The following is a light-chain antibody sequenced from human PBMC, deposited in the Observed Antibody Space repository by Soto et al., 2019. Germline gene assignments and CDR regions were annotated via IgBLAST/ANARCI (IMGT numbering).Light chain of an antibody. CDR1: RSDVGAYSY. J-gene: IGLJ2*01. Sequence: QSVLTQPPSASGSPGQSVTISCTGTRSDVGAYSYVSWYQQHPGKAPKLMIYEVSKRPSGVPDRFSGSTSGNTASLTVSGLQAEDEADYYCSSYAGSNNFVVFGGGTKLTVL. CDR2: EVS. V-gene: IGLV2-8*01. CDR3: SSYAGSNNFVV.